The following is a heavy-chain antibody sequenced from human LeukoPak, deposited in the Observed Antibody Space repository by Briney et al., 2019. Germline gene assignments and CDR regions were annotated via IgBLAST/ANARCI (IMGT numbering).Heavy chain of an antibody. CDR2: IYYSGST. CDR3: ARDFATAMTTVTPRYWYFDL. V-gene: IGHV4-59*12. J-gene: IGHJ2*01. CDR1: GGSISSYY. Sequence: SETLSLTCTVSGGSISSYYWSWIRQPPGKGLEWIGYIYYSGSTNYNPSLKSRVTISVDTSKNQFSLKLTSVSAADTAVYYCARDFATAMTTVTPRYWYFDLWGRGTLVTVSS. D-gene: IGHD4-17*01.